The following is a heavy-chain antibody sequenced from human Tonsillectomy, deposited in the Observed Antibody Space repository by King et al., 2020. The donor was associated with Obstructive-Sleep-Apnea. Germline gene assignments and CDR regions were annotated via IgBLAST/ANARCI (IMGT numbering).Heavy chain of an antibody. Sequence: QLQESGPGLVKPSETLSLTCTVSGGSISSSSYYWGWIRQPPGKGLEWIGSIYYSGSTYYNPSLKSRVTISVDTSKNQFSLKLSSVTAADTAVYYCARDLLVGVTYFDYWGQGTLVTVSS. CDR1: GGSISSSSYY. D-gene: IGHD1-26*01. CDR3: ARDLLVGVTYFDY. J-gene: IGHJ4*02. CDR2: IYYSGST. V-gene: IGHV4-39*07.